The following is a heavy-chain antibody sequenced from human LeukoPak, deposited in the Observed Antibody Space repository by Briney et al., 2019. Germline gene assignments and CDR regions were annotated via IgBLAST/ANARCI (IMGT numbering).Heavy chain of an antibody. D-gene: IGHD5-18*01. CDR2: IYPGDSDT. CDR1: GYSFTSYW. V-gene: IGHV5-51*01. J-gene: IGHJ6*02. Sequence: GESLKISCKGSGYSFTSYWVGWVRQMPGKSLAWMGIIYPGDSDTRYSPSFQGQVTISADKSISTAYLQWSSLKASDTAMYYCARTDTAMVTGYYYYGMDVWGQGTTVTVSS. CDR3: ARTDTAMVTGYYYYGMDV.